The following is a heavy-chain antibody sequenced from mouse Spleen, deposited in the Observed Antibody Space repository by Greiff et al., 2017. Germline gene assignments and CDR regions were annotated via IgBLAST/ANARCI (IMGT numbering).Heavy chain of an antibody. CDR1: GFSLTSYG. CDR3: ARGDGNSYAMDY. V-gene: IGHV2-6*03. D-gene: IGHD2-1*01. J-gene: IGHJ4*01. Sequence: QVQLKETGPGLVAPSQSLSITCTVSGFSLTSYGVHWVRQPPGKGLEWLVVIWSDGSTNYNSALKSRLSISKDNSKSQVFLKMNSLQTDDTAMYYCARGDGNSYAMDYWGEGTSVTVSS. CDR2: IWSDGST.